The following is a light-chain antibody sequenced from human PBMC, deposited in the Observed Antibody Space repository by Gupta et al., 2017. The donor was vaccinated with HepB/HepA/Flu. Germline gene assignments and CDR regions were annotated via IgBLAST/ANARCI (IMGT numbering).Light chain of an antibody. CDR3: QQRSNWPLT. V-gene: IGKV3-11*01. CDR1: QSVSSY. Sequence: EIGLTQSPATLPLSPGERATLSCRASQSVSSYLAWYQQKPGQAPRLLIYDASNRATGIPARFSGSGSGTDFTLTISSLEPEDFAVYYCQQRSNWPLTFGGGTKVEIK. J-gene: IGKJ4*01. CDR2: DAS.